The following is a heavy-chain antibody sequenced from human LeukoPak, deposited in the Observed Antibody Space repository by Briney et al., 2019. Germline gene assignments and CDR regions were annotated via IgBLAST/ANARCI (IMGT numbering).Heavy chain of an antibody. CDR2: IKNNADGGTT. CDR3: TTLKRLERRNYYYYGMDV. CDR1: GFTFVNAW. J-gene: IGHJ6*04. V-gene: IGHV3-15*01. D-gene: IGHD1-1*01. Sequence: GGSLRLSCAASGFTFVNAWMSWVRQAPGKGLEWVGRIKNNADGGTTDYAAPVKGRFTISRDDSKNTLYLQMNSLKTEDTAVYYCTTLKRLERRNYYYYGMDVWGKGTTVTVSS.